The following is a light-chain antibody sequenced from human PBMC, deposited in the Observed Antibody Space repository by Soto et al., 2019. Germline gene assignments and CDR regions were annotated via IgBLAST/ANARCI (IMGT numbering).Light chain of an antibody. Sequence: DIQMTQSPSSLSAYVGDRVTITCRASQSISSYLNWYRQKPGKAPNLLIYTTSSLQSGVPSRFSGSGSGTDFTLTVSSLQPEGFATYYCQQSYSTPTFGQGTKVDIK. CDR1: QSISSY. V-gene: IGKV1-39*01. CDR3: QQSYSTPT. CDR2: TTS. J-gene: IGKJ1*01.